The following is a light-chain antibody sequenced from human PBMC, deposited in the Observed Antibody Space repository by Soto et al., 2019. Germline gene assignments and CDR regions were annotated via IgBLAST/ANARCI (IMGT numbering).Light chain of an antibody. J-gene: IGKJ1*01. CDR1: HSVSSSY. V-gene: IGKV3-20*01. CDR3: QQYGISPWT. Sequence: EIVLTQSPGTPSLSPGERATLSCRASHSVSSSYLVWYQQKPGQAPRLLIFGASSRATGIPDRFSGSGSGTDFTLTISRLEPEDFALYYCQQYGISPWTFGQGTKVEIK. CDR2: GAS.